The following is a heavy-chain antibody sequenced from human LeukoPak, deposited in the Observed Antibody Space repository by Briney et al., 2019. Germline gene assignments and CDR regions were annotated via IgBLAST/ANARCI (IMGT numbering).Heavy chain of an antibody. CDR1: GYTFTGYY. V-gene: IGHV1-2*02. CDR2: INPNSGGT. CDR3: ARVGYDYSNYGPFDY. J-gene: IGHJ4*02. D-gene: IGHD4-11*01. Sequence: ASVKVSCKASGYTFTGYYMHWVRQAPGQGLEWMGWINPNSGGTNYAQKFQGRVTMTRDTSISTAYMELSRLRSDDTAVYYCARVGYDYSNYGPFDYWGQGTLVTVSS.